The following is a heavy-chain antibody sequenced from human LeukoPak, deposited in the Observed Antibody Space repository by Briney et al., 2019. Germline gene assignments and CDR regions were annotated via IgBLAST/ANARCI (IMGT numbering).Heavy chain of an antibody. V-gene: IGHV4-61*02. D-gene: IGHD3-3*01. J-gene: IGHJ4*02. CDR3: ATLRFLEWLSPGNYFDY. Sequence: SETLSLSCTVSGGSISSGSYYWSWIRPPAGKGLEWIGRIYTSGRTNYHPSLKSRVTISVDTFKNQFSLKLSSVTAADTAVYYCATLRFLEWLSPGNYFDYWGQGTLVTVSS. CDR1: GGSISSGSYY. CDR2: IYTSGRT.